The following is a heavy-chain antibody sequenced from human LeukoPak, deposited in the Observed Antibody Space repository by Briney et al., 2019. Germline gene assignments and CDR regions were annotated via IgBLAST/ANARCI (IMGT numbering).Heavy chain of an antibody. J-gene: IGHJ4*02. CDR3: ARSVGYHGSSGYPFDY. D-gene: IGHD3-22*01. Sequence: GESLKISCKGSGYSFTSYWIGWVRQMPGKGLEWMGIIYPGDSDTRYSPSFQGQVTISADKSISTAYLQWSSLKASDIAMYYCARSVGYHGSSGYPFDYWGQGTLVTVSS. CDR2: IYPGDSDT. V-gene: IGHV5-51*01. CDR1: GYSFTSYW.